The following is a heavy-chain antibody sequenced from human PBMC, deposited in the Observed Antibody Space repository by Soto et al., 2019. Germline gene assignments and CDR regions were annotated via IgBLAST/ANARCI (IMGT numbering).Heavy chain of an antibody. Sequence: PSQTLSLTCAVYGGSFSGYYWSWIRQPPGKGLEWIGEINHSGSTNYNPSLKSRVTISVDKSKNQFSLKLSSVTAADTAVYYCARSQKNIVFFLGWFDPWGQGTLVTVS. D-gene: IGHD5-12*01. CDR2: INHSGST. V-gene: IGHV4-34*01. CDR3: ARSQKNIVFFLGWFDP. CDR1: GGSFSGYY. J-gene: IGHJ5*02.